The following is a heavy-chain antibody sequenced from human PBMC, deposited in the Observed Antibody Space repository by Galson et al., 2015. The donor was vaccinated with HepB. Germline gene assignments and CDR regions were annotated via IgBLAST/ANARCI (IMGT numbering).Heavy chain of an antibody. D-gene: IGHD3-3*01. CDR2: IYPGDSDT. V-gene: IGHV5-51*01. Sequence: QSGAEVKKPGESLKISCKGSGYSFTNYWIAWVRQMPGKGLEWMGIIYPGDSDTRYSPSFQGQVTISADKSINTAYLQWSSLKASDTAMFYCARVAEWQGRTTWNMDVWGQGTTVTVSS. CDR1: GYSFTNYW. CDR3: ARVAEWQGRTTWNMDV. J-gene: IGHJ6*02.